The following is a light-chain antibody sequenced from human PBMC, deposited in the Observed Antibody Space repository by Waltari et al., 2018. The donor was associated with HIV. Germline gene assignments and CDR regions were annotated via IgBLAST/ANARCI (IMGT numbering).Light chain of an antibody. CDR3: CSYTTSNTLV. V-gene: IGLV2-14*01. CDR2: EEN. J-gene: IGLJ2*01. CDR1: SSDIGTYNH. Sequence: QSALTQPASMSVSPGQSITISCTGTSSDIGTYNHVSWYQQHPDQVLKLIICEENKRPSDTSSRFSGSKSGDTAFLTISGLQAEDEADYYCCSYTTSNTLVFGGGTKLTVL.